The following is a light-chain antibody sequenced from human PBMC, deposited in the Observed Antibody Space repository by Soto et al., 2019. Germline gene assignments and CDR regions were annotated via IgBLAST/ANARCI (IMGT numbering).Light chain of an antibody. CDR2: GAS. J-gene: IGKJ4*01. Sequence: DIQMTQSPSSLSASIGDRVTITCRASQDISNNLAWFQQKPGKAPKSLIFGASTLQSGVPSKFGGSKSGTDLTLTISRLQPADFETYCCQQYNNYPLTFGGGTKVEIK. CDR1: QDISNN. V-gene: IGKV1-16*02. CDR3: QQYNNYPLT.